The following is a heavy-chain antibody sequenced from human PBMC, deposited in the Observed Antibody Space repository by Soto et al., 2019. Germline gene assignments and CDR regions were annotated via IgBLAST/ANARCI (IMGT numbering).Heavy chain of an antibody. CDR1: GFIFSSYW. CDR3: VRVGSGCYSWRDP. CDR2: INTDGGTT. D-gene: IGHD3-22*01. V-gene: IGHV3-74*01. J-gene: IGHJ5*02. Sequence: EVQLEESGGDLVQPGGSLRLSCTASGFIFSSYWMHWVRQAPGKGLVWVSRINTDGGTTTYAESVKGRFTISRDNARNTLYLQMNSLRPEDTALYYCVRVGSGCYSWRDPWCQGTLVTVSS.